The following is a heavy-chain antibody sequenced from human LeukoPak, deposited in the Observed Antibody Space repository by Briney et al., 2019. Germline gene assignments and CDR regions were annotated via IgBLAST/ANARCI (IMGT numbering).Heavy chain of an antibody. J-gene: IGHJ4*02. CDR3: ARVHYDYVWGSYRPYGFDY. Sequence: SETLSLTCAVYGGSFSGYYWSWIRQPPGKGLEWIGEISHSGSTNYNPSLESRVTISVDTSKNQFSLKLSSVTAADTAVYYCARVHYDYVWGSYRPYGFDYWGQGTLVTVSS. D-gene: IGHD3-16*02. CDR2: ISHSGST. CDR1: GGSFSGYY. V-gene: IGHV4-34*01.